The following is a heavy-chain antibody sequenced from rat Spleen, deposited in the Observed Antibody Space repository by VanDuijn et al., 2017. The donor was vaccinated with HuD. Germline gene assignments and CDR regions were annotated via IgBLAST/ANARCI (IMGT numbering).Heavy chain of an antibody. V-gene: IGHV5-20*01. CDR2: ISYDGGGT. Sequence: EVQLVESGGGLVQPGRSLKLSCATSGFTFTDYYMAWVRQAPTKGLEWVASISYDGGGTFYRDSVKGRFTISRDNAKSSLYLQMDSLTSEDTATYYCARGELGFDSWGQGVMVTVSS. CDR3: ARGELGFDS. D-gene: IGHD5-1*01. CDR1: GFTFTDYY. J-gene: IGHJ2*01.